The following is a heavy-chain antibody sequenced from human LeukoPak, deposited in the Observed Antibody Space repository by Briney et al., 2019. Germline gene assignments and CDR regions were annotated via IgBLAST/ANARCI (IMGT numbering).Heavy chain of an antibody. CDR2: ISSSSSYI. D-gene: IGHD4-17*01. V-gene: IGHV3-21*01. Sequence: PGGPLRLSCAASGFTFSSYSMNWVRQAPGKGLEWVSSISSSSSYIYYADSVKGRFTISRDNAKNSLYLQMNSLRAEDTAVYYCARARPTTVTVDAFDIWGQGTMVTVSS. CDR1: GFTFSSYS. J-gene: IGHJ3*02. CDR3: ARARPTTVTVDAFDI.